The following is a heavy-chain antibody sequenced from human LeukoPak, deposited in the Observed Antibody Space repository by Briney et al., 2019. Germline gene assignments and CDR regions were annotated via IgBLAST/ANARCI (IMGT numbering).Heavy chain of an antibody. CDR2: IYTSGST. J-gene: IGHJ6*03. D-gene: IGHD3-3*01. V-gene: IGHV4-61*02. CDR1: GGSISSSSYY. Sequence: SQTLSLTCTVSGGSISSSSYYWSWIRQPAGKGLEWIGRIYTSGSTNYNPSLKSRVTISVDTSKNQFSLKLSSVTAADTAVYYCARDGVRSGHYDFWSGSFYYYYMDVWGKGTTVTVSS. CDR3: ARDGVRSGHYDFWSGSFYYYYMDV.